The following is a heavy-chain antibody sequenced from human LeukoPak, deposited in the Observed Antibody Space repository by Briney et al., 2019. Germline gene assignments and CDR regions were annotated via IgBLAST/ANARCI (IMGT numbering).Heavy chain of an antibody. D-gene: IGHD2-21*02. CDR3: AKYRTCGGDCYQWFDY. Sequence: PGGSLRLSCAASGFAFTSTAMTWVRQAPGKGLEWVSGVSGSGDGTYYADSVKGRFTISRDNSKNTLYLQMNSLRAEGTALYYCAKYRTCGGDCYQWFDYWGQGTLVTVSS. CDR2: VSGSGDGT. J-gene: IGHJ4*02. V-gene: IGHV3-23*01. CDR1: GFAFTSTA.